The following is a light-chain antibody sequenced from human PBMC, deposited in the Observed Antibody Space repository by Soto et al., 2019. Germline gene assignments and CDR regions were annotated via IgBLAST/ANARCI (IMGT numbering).Light chain of an antibody. Sequence: IRMTQSPSTLSASVGARVSITCRASQTIFSWLAWYQQKPGKAPKLLIYKAPSLESGVPSRHSGSGSGTEFTLTISGLQPDDFAAYYCQQYNSYPYSFGQGTKLEIK. CDR2: KAP. V-gene: IGKV1-5*03. J-gene: IGKJ2*03. CDR3: QQYNSYPYS. CDR1: QTIFSW.